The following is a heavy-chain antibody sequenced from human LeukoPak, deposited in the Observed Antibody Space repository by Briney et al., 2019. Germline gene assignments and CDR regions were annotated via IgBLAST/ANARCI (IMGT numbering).Heavy chain of an antibody. CDR3: ARGYYYDSSGYFLDF. J-gene: IGHJ4*02. V-gene: IGHV4-61*01. CDR2: IYYSGST. Sequence: SETLPLTCTVSGGSVSSGSYYWSWIRQPPGKGLEWIGYIYYSGSTNYNPSLKSRVTISVDTSKNQFSLKLSSVTAADTAVYYCARGYYYDSSGYFLDFWGQGTLVTVSS. D-gene: IGHD3-22*01. CDR1: GGSVSSGSYY.